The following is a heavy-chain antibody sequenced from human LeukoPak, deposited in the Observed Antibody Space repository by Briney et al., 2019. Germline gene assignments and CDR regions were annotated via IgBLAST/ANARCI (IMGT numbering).Heavy chain of an antibody. Sequence: SETLSLTCAVYGGSFSGYYWSWIRQPPGKGLEWTGEINHSGSTNYNPSLKSRVTISVDTSKNQFSLKLSSVTAADTAVYYCATVGGDYSEYFQHWGQGTLVTVSS. D-gene: IGHD4-17*01. CDR1: GGSFSGYY. CDR3: ATVGGDYSEYFQH. J-gene: IGHJ1*01. V-gene: IGHV4-34*01. CDR2: INHSGST.